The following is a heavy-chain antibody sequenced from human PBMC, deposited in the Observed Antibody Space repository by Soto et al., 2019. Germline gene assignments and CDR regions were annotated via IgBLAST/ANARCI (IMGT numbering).Heavy chain of an antibody. CDR3: ARDCSGATWALYFGMDV. Sequence: EVQLVESGGDLVQPGESLKLSCAASGFTFSSYWMSWVRQAPGKGLEWVANIKQDGSEKYYVDSGKGRFTSTRDNGKNLLYLQVNRLRSECSAVYYCARDCSGATWALYFGMDVWGQGNTVTVSS. CDR2: IKQDGSEK. V-gene: IGHV3-7*01. D-gene: IGHD2-15*01. CDR1: GFTFSSYW. J-gene: IGHJ6*02.